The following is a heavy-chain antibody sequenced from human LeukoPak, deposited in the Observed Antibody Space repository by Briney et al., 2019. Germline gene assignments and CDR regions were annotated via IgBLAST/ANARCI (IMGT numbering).Heavy chain of an antibody. CDR1: GFTFSGSA. Sequence: GGXLRLSCAASGFTFSGSAMHWVRQASGRGLEWVGRIRSKANSYATAYAASVKGRFTISRDDSKNTAYLQMNSLKTEDTAVYYCTRHLSEGAIGDYWGQGTLVTVSS. CDR2: IRSKANSYAT. V-gene: IGHV3-73*01. J-gene: IGHJ4*02. CDR3: TRHLSEGAIGDY. D-gene: IGHD2/OR15-2a*01.